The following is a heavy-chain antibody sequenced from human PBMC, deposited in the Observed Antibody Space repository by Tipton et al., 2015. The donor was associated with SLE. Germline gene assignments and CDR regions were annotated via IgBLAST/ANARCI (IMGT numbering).Heavy chain of an antibody. Sequence: TLSLTCTVSGGSISSNYWSWIRQPPGKGLEWIGYIYYSWSTNYNPSIKSRVTISVETSKNPFSLKLSSVTAADTAVYYCAGEVGDDAFDIWGQGTMVTVSS. J-gene: IGHJ3*02. CDR2: IYYSWST. CDR3: AGEVGDDAFDI. V-gene: IGHV4-59*12. D-gene: IGHD1-26*01. CDR1: GGSISSNY.